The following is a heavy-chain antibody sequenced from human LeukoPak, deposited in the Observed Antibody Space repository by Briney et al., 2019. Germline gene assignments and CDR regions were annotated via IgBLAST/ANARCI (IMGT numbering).Heavy chain of an antibody. CDR1: GFALDDYV. V-gene: IGHV3-9*01. Sequence: GRSLRLSCTASGFALDDYVMHWVRQTPGGGLEWVSGISGDSANIGYADSVKGRFTISRDNDKNSLHLQMNSLTTEDTALYYCARDFCTGCNYYFYGMDVWGRGTTVTVSS. CDR3: ARDFCTGCNYYFYGMDV. CDR2: ISGDSANI. J-gene: IGHJ6*02. D-gene: IGHD2-2*01.